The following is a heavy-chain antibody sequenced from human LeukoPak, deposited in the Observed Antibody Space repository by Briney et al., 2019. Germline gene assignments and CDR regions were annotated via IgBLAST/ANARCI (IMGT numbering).Heavy chain of an antibody. CDR2: ISYDGSNT. CDR3: AKSTAYSISMIVVIKPMDA. D-gene: IGHD3-22*01. Sequence: GGSLRLSCAAAGFSFSTYGLHWVRQTPGKGLEWVAVISYDGSNTYYTDSVRGRFTISRDNSKNTLYLQMNSLRAEDTAVYYCAKSTAYSISMIVVIKPMDAWGQGTTVTVSS. J-gene: IGHJ6*02. V-gene: IGHV3-30*18. CDR1: GFSFSTYG.